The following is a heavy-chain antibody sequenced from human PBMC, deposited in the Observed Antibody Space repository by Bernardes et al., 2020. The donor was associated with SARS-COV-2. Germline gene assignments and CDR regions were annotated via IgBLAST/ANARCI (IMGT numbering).Heavy chain of an antibody. V-gene: IGHV1-18*01. CDR3: SRATETNIVVVPAAIRMVAFDI. J-gene: IGHJ3*02. Sequence: ASVKVSCKASGYTFTSYGISWVRQAPGQGLEWMGWISAYNGNTNYAQKLQGRVTMTTDTSTSTAYMELRSLRSDDTAVYYCSRATETNIVVVPAAIRMVAFDIWGQGTMVTVSS. CDR1: GYTFTSYG. D-gene: IGHD2-2*01. CDR2: ISAYNGNT.